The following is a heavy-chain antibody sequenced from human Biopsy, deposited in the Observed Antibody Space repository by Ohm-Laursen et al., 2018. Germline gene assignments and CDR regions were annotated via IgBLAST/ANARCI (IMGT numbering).Heavy chain of an antibody. CDR1: GGAIGSFF. CDR3: ARVGAGAPSIDYFDY. Sequence: SDTLSLTCIVSGGAIGSFFWSWIRQPPGKGLEWIGYIYYSGSTNYNPPLRSRVTISVDRSKNQFSLELSSVTAADTAVYYCARVGAGAPSIDYFDYWGQGALVTVSS. D-gene: IGHD1-26*01. J-gene: IGHJ4*02. CDR2: IYYSGST. V-gene: IGHV4-59*07.